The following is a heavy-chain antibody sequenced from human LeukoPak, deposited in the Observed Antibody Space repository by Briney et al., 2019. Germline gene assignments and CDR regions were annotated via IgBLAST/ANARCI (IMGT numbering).Heavy chain of an antibody. CDR1: GGSISSSSYY. CDR3: AREGRGPFGVVRGGYWFDP. D-gene: IGHD3-3*01. CDR2: IYYSGST. Sequence: SETLSLTCTVSGGSISSSSYYWSWIRQPPGKGLEWIGYIYYSGSTNYNPSLKSRVTISVDTSKNQFSLKLSSVTAADTAVYYCAREGRGPFGVVRGGYWFDPWGQGTLVTVSS. V-gene: IGHV4-61*01. J-gene: IGHJ5*02.